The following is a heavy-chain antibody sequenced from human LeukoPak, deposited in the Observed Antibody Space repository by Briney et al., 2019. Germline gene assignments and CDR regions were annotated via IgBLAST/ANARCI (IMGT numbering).Heavy chain of an antibody. D-gene: IGHD3-16*01. CDR3: ARSPHRLIGHWFDT. V-gene: IGHV4-4*07. Sequence: SETLSLTCTVPGGSINSYYWSWIRQPAGKGREWIGRIFSSGNTIYNPSLQSRVTMSVDTSKNQFSLRLNSVTAADTAVYYCARSPHRLIGHWFDTWGQGTLVTVSS. CDR1: GGSINSYY. CDR2: IFSSGNT. J-gene: IGHJ5*02.